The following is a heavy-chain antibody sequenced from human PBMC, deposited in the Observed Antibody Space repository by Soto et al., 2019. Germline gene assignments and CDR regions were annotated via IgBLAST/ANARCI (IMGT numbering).Heavy chain of an antibody. CDR2: VYYSGST. D-gene: IGHD5-18*01. CDR1: GGSISRGDYY. CDR3: ASMRGYSYVNKYYFDY. V-gene: IGHV4-31*01. J-gene: IGHJ4*02. Sequence: QVQLQESGPGLVKPSRTLSLTCTVSGGSISRGDYYWSWIRQHSGKGLEWIGYVYYSGSTYYNPSLKSLVTISVDTSKNQFSLKLSSVTAADTAVYYCASMRGYSYVNKYYFDYWGQGTLVTVSS.